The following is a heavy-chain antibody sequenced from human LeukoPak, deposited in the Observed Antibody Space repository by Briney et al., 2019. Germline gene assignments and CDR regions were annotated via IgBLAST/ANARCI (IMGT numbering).Heavy chain of an antibody. J-gene: IGHJ4*02. Sequence: PSETLSLTCTVSGYSISSGYLWGWIRQPPGKGLEWIGSIDGSGSSYYNPSLKSRVTISVDTSRNQFSLKMTSVTAADTAVYYCASRSFGDYAPYFDYWGQGTLVTVSS. CDR2: IDGSGSS. V-gene: IGHV4-38-2*02. CDR1: GYSISSGYL. CDR3: ASRSFGDYAPYFDY. D-gene: IGHD4-17*01.